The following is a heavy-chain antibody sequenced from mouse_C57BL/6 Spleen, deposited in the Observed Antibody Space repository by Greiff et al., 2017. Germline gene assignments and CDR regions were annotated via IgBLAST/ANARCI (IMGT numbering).Heavy chain of an antibody. J-gene: IGHJ4*01. CDR1: GYTFTSYW. Sequence: QVHVKQPGAELVKPGASVKMSCKASGYTFTSYWITWVKQRPGQGLEWLGVIYPGSGSTYYNEKFKSKATLTVDTSSSTAYMQLSSLTSEDSAVYCCARGDSRGHYYAMDYWGQGTSVTVAS. V-gene: IGHV1-55*01. CDR2: IYPGSGST. CDR3: ARGDSRGHYYAMDY. D-gene: IGHD1-1*01.